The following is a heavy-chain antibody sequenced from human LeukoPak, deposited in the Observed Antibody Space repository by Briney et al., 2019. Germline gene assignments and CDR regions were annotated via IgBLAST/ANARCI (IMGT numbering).Heavy chain of an antibody. Sequence: GGSLRLSCAASGFTFSSYAMTWVRQAPGKGLEWVSTISASGSSTYYGDSVKGRFTISRDNSKNTLYLQMNSLRADDTAVYYCAKGAHFDWNYLAYWGQGTLVTVSS. J-gene: IGHJ4*02. CDR1: GFTFSSYA. D-gene: IGHD3-9*01. CDR3: AKGAHFDWNYLAY. V-gene: IGHV3-23*01. CDR2: ISASGSST.